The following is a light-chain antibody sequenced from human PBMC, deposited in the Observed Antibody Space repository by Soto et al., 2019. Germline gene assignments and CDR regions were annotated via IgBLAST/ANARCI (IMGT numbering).Light chain of an antibody. CDR2: GAS. Sequence: EIVLTQSPGTLSLSPGESANLSCRASQRVASSHIAWYRQKPGQAPWLLIYGASNRATGIPDRFSGSGAGTDCTLTISRLEAEDSVVYYGPLYGSSPPYTIGQGPNMKSK. V-gene: IGKV3-20*01. J-gene: IGKJ2*01. CDR3: PLYGSSPPYT. CDR1: QRVASSH.